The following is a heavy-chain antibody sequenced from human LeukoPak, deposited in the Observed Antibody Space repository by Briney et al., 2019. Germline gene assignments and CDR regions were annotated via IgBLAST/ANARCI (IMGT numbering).Heavy chain of an antibody. V-gene: IGHV4-39*01. Sequence: PSETLSLTCIVSGGSIRSIDYHWGWIRQAPGEGLEFIGNVFHSGSTHYNPSLKTRVSIAVDTSNNQFSLELRSLSAADTAVYFCARSRWGGNGPYAWYFDLWGPGTLVTVSS. J-gene: IGHJ2*01. D-gene: IGHD2-8*01. CDR3: ARSRWGGNGPYAWYFDL. CDR2: VFHSGST. CDR1: GGSIRSIDYH.